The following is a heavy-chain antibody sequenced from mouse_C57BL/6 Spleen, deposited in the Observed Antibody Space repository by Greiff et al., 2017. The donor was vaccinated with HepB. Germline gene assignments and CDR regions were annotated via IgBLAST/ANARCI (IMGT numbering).Heavy chain of an antibody. V-gene: IGHV1-80*01. CDR3: ARRDYYGSSFDY. CDR2: IYPGDGDT. Sequence: VQLQQSGAELVKPGASVKISCKASGYAFSSYWMNWVKQRPGKGLEWIGQIYPGDGDTNYNGKFKGKATLTADKSSSTAYMQLSSLTSEDSAVSFCARRDYYGSSFDYWGQGTTLTVSS. J-gene: IGHJ2*01. CDR1: GYAFSSYW. D-gene: IGHD1-1*01.